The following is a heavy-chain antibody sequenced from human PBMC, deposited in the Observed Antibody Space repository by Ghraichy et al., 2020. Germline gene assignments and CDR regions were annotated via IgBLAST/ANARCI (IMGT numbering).Heavy chain of an antibody. V-gene: IGHV4-39*02. Sequence: ESLNISCSVSGLSISTNTDYWAWIRQSPGKELEWIGNINLSGTTFYNPSLETRVTMSVDTSKNLFSVRLKSVTAADTAVYFCARVVLGSCSGGTCSPPKFDSWGQGALVTGSS. CDR1: GLSISTNTDY. CDR3: ARVVLGSCSGGTCSPPKFDS. J-gene: IGHJ4*02. D-gene: IGHD2-15*01. CDR2: INLSGTT.